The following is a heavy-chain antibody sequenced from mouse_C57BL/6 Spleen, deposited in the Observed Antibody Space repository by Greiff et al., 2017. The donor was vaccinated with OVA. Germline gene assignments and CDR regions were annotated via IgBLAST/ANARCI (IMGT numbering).Heavy chain of an antibody. CDR2: IDPSDSYT. CDR3: ARGEEESEFFDY. Sequence: QVQLQQSGAELVRPGTSVKLSCKASGYTFTSYWMHWVKQRPGQGLEWIGVIDPSDSYTNYNQKFKGKATLTVDTSSSTAYMQLSSLTSEDSAVYYCARGEEESEFFDYWGQGTTLTVSS. CDR1: GYTFTSYW. J-gene: IGHJ2*01. V-gene: IGHV1-59*01.